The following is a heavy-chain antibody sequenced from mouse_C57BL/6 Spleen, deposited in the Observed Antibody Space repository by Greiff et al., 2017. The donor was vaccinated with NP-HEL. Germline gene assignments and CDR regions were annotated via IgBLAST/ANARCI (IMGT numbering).Heavy chain of an antibody. Sequence: QVQLQQPGTALVKPGASVKLSCKASGYTFTSYWMHWVKQRPGQGLEWIGNINPSNGGTNYNEKFKSKATLTVDKSSSTAYMQLSSLTSEDSAVYYCAREAYYYGSSYWYFDVWGTGATVTVSS. CDR1: GYTFTSYW. D-gene: IGHD1-1*01. CDR2: INPSNGGT. V-gene: IGHV1-53*01. CDR3: AREAYYYGSSYWYFDV. J-gene: IGHJ1*03.